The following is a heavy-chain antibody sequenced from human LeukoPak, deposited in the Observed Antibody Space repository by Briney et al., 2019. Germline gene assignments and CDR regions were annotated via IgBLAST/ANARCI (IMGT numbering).Heavy chain of an antibody. CDR1: GGSISSYY. CDR3: ARFGYDPQYFDY. J-gene: IGHJ4*02. V-gene: IGHV4-59*01. CDR2: IYYSGST. D-gene: IGHD5-12*01. Sequence: KPSETLSLTCTVSGGSISSYYWSWIRQPPGKGLEWIGYIYYSGSTNYNPSLKSRVTISVDTSKNQFSLKLSSVTAADTAVYYCARFGYDPQYFDYWGQGTLVTVSS.